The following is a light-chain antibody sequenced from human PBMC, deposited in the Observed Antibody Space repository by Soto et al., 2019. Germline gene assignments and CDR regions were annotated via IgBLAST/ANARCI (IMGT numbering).Light chain of an antibody. CDR1: SSNIGNNY. V-gene: IGLV1-51*02. J-gene: IGLJ3*02. CDR2: ENN. Sequence: QAVVTQPPSVSAAPGQKVTISCSGSSSNIGNNYVSWYQQLPGTAPKLLIYENNKRPSGIPDRFSGSKSGTSATLGITGLQTGDEADYYCGTWDSSLSALWVFGGGTKLTVL. CDR3: GTWDSSLSALWV.